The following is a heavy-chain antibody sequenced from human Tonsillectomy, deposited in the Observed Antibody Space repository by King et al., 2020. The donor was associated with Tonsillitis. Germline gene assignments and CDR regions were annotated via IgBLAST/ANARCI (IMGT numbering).Heavy chain of an antibody. CDR2: IYPGDSDT. Sequence: QLVQSGAEVKKPGESLKISCKGSGYSFTSYWIGWVRQMPGKGLEWMGIIYPGDSDTRYSPSFQGQVTISADKSISTAYLQWRSLKASDTAMYYCARGGGQCPSVPYYYYYGMDVWGQGTTVTVSS. D-gene: IGHD6-19*01. V-gene: IGHV5-51*01. CDR1: GYSFTSYW. CDR3: ARGGGQCPSVPYYYYYGMDV. J-gene: IGHJ6*02.